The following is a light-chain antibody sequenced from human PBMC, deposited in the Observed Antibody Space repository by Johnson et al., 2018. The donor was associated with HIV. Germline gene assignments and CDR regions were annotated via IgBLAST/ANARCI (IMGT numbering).Light chain of an antibody. V-gene: IGLV1-51*02. Sequence: QSMLTQPPSVSAAPGQKVTISCSGSYSNIGDNYASWYQQLPGTAPKLLIYKNDKRPSGIPDRFSGSKSGTSATLGITGLQTGDAADYYCGTWDSRLNAYVFGAGTKVTVL. CDR3: GTWDSRLNAYV. CDR1: YSNIGDNY. J-gene: IGLJ1*01. CDR2: KND.